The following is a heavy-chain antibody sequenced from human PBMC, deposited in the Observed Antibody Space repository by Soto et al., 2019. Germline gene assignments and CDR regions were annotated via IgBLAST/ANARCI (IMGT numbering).Heavy chain of an antibody. J-gene: IGHJ5*02. CDR2: TYYRSKWYN. V-gene: IGHV6-1*01. D-gene: IGHD3-10*01. CDR3: ARADPRRITMVRGVIIVYWFDA. CDR1: GDSVSSNSAA. Sequence: LSQTLSLTCAISGDSVSSNSAAWNWIRQSPSRGLEWLGRTYYRSKWYNDYAVSVKSRITINPDTSKNQFSLQLNSVTPEDTAVYYCARADPRRITMVRGVIIVYWFDACRQRTLVTVSS.